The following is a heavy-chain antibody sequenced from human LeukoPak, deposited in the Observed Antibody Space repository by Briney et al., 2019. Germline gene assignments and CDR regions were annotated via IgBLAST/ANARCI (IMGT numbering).Heavy chain of an antibody. CDR2: INPNSGGT. J-gene: IGHJ4*02. CDR3: ARDKDTAMVTYYFDY. D-gene: IGHD5-18*01. CDR1: GYTFTGYY. Sequence: ASVKVSCKASGYTFTGYYMHWVRQAPGQGLEWMGWINPNSGGTNYAQKFQGRVTMTRDTSISTAYMGLSRLRSDDTAVYYCARDKDTAMVTYYFDYWGQGTLVTVSS. V-gene: IGHV1-2*02.